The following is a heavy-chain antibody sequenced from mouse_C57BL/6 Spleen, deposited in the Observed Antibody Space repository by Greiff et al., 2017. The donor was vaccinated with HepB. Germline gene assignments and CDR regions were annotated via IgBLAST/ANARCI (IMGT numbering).Heavy chain of an antibody. CDR3: ARYRIYDGYYPYAMDY. D-gene: IGHD2-3*01. J-gene: IGHJ4*01. CDR2: INPSTGGT. Sequence: EVQLQQSGPELVKPGASVKISCKASGYSFTGYYMNWVKQSPEKSLEWIGGINPSTGGTTYNQKFKAKATLTVDKSSSTAYMQLKSLTSEDSAVYYCARYRIYDGYYPYAMDYWGQGTSVTVSS. CDR1: GYSFTGYY. V-gene: IGHV1-42*01.